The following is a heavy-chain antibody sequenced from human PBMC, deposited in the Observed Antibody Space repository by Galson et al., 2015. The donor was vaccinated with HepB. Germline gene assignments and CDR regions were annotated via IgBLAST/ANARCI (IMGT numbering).Heavy chain of an antibody. CDR1: GYTFTGYY. CDR2: INPNSGGT. V-gene: IGHV1-2*04. D-gene: IGHD6-19*01. CDR3: ARAMVAGTLEYYYGMDV. J-gene: IGHJ6*02. Sequence: SVKVSCKASGYTFTGYYMHWVRQAPGQGLEWMGWINPNSGGTNYAQKFQGWVTMTRDTSISTAYMELSRLRSDDTAVYYCARAMVAGTLEYYYGMDVWGQGTTVTVSS.